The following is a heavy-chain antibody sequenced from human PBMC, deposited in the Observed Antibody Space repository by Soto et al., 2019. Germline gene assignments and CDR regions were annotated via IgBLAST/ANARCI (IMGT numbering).Heavy chain of an antibody. J-gene: IGHJ6*02. CDR3: ARDWGDCSGGSCSGYYYGMDV. CDR2: ISSSSSTI. Sequence: PGGSLRLSCAASGFTFSSYSMNWVRQAPGKGLEWVSYISSSSSTIYYADSVKGRFTISRDNAKNSLYLQMNSLRDEDTAVYYCARDWGDCSGGSCSGYYYGMDVWGQGTTVTVSS. V-gene: IGHV3-48*02. CDR1: GFTFSSYS. D-gene: IGHD2-15*01.